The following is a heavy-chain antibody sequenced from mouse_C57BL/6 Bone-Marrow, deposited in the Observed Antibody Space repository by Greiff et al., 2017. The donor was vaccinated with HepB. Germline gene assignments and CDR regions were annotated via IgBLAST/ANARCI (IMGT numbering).Heavy chain of an antibody. J-gene: IGHJ3*01. CDR2: INPDSSTI. CDR1: GIDFSRYW. D-gene: IGHD2-1*01. CDR3: ARGGNYVGRFAY. Sequence: GIDFSRYWMSWVRRAPGKGLEWIGEINPDSSTINYAPSLKDKFIISRDNAKNTLYLQMSKVRSEDTALYYCARGGNYVGRFAYWGQGTLVTVSA. V-gene: IGHV4-1*01.